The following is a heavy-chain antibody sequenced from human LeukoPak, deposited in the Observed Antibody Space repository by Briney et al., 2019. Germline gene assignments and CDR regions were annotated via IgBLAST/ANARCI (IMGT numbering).Heavy chain of an antibody. D-gene: IGHD3-3*01. CDR1: GYTFTSYG. V-gene: IGHV1-18*01. Sequence: ASVKVSCKASGYTFTSYGISWVRQAPGQGLEWMGWISAYNGNTNYAQKLQGRVTMTTDTSTSTAYMELRSLRSDDTAAYCCAREGSRYDTPDYWGQGTLVTVSS. J-gene: IGHJ4*02. CDR2: ISAYNGNT. CDR3: AREGSRYDTPDY.